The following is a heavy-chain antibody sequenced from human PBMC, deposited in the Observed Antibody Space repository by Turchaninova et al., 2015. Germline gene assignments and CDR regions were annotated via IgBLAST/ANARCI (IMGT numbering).Heavy chain of an antibody. J-gene: IGHJ4*02. Sequence: QLQLQESGPGLLKPSETLSLTCTVSGGSISSSSYYWGWIHQPPGKGLEWIGSIYYSGSTYYNPSLKNRVTISLDTSKNQFSLKLSSVTAADTAVYYCARGRYFDWLLDYWGQGTLVTVSS. CDR2: IYYSGST. V-gene: IGHV4-39*07. CDR1: GGSISSSSYY. CDR3: ARGRYFDWLLDY. D-gene: IGHD3-9*01.